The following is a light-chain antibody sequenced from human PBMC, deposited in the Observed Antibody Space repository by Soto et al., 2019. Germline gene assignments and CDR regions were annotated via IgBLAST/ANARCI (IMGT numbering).Light chain of an antibody. CDR2: AAS. J-gene: IGKJ1*01. Sequence: DIQMTQSPSSLSASVGDRVTITCRASQSISSYLNWYQQKPGKAPKLLIYAASSLQSGVPSRFSGSGSGTDFTLTISSLQPADFATYFCQQYNTYSQTWTFGQGTKVDIK. CDR1: QSISSY. CDR3: QQYNTYSQTWT. V-gene: IGKV1-39*01.